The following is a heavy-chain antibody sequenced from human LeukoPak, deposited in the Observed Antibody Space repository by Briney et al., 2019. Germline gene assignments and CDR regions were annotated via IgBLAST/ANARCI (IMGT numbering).Heavy chain of an antibody. CDR2: INSDGTTT. J-gene: IGHJ4*02. CDR3: ASTEYVASHFDQ. CDR1: GFTFSRYW. Sequence: PGGSLRLSCAASGFTFSRYWMHWVRQTPGKGLVWVSLINSDGTTTFYADSVKGRFTMSRDNARNTLYLQMSSLRAEDTAVYYCASTEYVASHFDQWGQGTLVTVSS. V-gene: IGHV3-74*01. D-gene: IGHD5-12*01.